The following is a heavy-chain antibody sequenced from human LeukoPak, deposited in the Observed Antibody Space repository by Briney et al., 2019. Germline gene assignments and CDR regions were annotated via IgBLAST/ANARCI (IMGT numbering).Heavy chain of an antibody. CDR3: AKDFSSGWYSTWDY. D-gene: IGHD6-19*01. CDR1: GFTFRSYG. V-gene: IGHV3-23*01. CDR2: ISGSGAGT. Sequence: GGTLRLSCAATGFTFRSYGMSWVRQAPGKGLEWVSGISGSGAGTYYTDSVKGRFTISRDNSKNTVYLQMNSLRAEDTAVYYCAKDFSSGWYSTWDYWGQGTLVTVSS. J-gene: IGHJ4*02.